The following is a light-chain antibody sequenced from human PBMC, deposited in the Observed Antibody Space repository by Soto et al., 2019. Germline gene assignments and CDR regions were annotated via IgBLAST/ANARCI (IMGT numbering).Light chain of an antibody. CDR1: QGISSY. J-gene: IGKJ2*01. V-gene: IGKV1-9*01. CDR3: QQLISYPRT. Sequence: DLQLTQSPSFLSASLGDRVTITCRASQGISSYLAWYQQKPGKAPKLLLFAPSTLQSGVPSRFSGSGSWTEFTLTISSLQPEDFATYYCQQLISYPRTFGQGTKLEIK. CDR2: APS.